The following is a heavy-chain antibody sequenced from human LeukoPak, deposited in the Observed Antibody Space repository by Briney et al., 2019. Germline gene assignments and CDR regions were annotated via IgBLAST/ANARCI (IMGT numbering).Heavy chain of an antibody. D-gene: IGHD2-2*02. Sequence: SETLSLTCTVSGGSISSYYWSWIRQPPGKGLEWIGYIYYSGSTNYNPSLKSRVTISVDTSKNQFSLKLSSVTAADTAVYYCARASYCSSTSCYTSAYYYYYYMDVWGKGTTVTVSS. CDR3: ARASYCSSTSCYTSAYYYYYYMDV. V-gene: IGHV4-59*01. CDR1: GGSISSYY. CDR2: IYYSGST. J-gene: IGHJ6*03.